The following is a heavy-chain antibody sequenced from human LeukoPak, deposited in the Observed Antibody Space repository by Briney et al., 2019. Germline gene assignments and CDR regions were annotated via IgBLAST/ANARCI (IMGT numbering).Heavy chain of an antibody. J-gene: IGHJ4*02. D-gene: IGHD6-13*01. CDR2: INPNSGDT. V-gene: IGHV1-2*02. CDR3: AKSAQYSSAWFTGSFDY. Sequence: ASVKVSCKASGYTITAYYMHWVRQAPGQGLEWMGWINPNSGDTHYAQMFQGRVTMTRDTSINAAYMELRRLRSDDTAVYYCAKSAQYSSAWFTGSFDYWGQGTLVTVSS. CDR1: GYTITAYY.